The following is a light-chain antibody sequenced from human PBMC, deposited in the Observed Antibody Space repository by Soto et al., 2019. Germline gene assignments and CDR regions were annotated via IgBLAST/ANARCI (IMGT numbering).Light chain of an antibody. CDR3: QHYADSPALT. CDR2: GAS. V-gene: IGKV3-20*01. J-gene: IGKJ4*01. CDR1: QSVKSSD. Sequence: EIVLTQSPGTLSLSAGERVTLSCRASQSVKSSDLAWYQQKPGQAPRLLIYGASNRATGIPGRFSGSGSGTDFTLTISRLEPEDFAVYFCQHYADSPALTFGGGTKVDI.